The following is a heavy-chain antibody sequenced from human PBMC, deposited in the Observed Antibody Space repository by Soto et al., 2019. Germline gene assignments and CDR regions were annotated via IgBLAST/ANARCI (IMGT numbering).Heavy chain of an antibody. V-gene: IGHV3-23*01. D-gene: IGHD2-2*01. CDR2: ISGSGGAS. J-gene: IGHJ1*01. CDR1: GFTFSSYS. Sequence: EVQLLESGGGLVQPGGSLRLSCAASGFTFSSYSMSWVRQAPGKGLEWVSAISGSGGASYYADSVKGRLTISRDNSKNTGYLQMNSLRAEDTAVYFCANAYCSSTSCRAEYLQHWGQGTLVTVSS. CDR3: ANAYCSSTSCRAEYLQH.